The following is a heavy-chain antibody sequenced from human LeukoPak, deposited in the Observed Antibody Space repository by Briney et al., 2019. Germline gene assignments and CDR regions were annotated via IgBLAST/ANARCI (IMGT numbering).Heavy chain of an antibody. CDR2: TSDYNGNT. Sequence: ASVKVSCKAYGYNFSSYGIIWTRQAPGQGLEWLGRTSDYNGNTKYALKLQGRVTMTTDTSTSTAYMELRSLRSDDPAVYYCARDDEGFDPWGQGTLVTVSS. CDR3: ARDDEGFDP. CDR1: GYNFSSYG. J-gene: IGHJ5*02. V-gene: IGHV1-18*04.